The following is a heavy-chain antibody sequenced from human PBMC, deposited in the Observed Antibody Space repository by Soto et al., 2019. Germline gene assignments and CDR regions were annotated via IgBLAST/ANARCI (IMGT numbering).Heavy chain of an antibody. J-gene: IGHJ5*02. D-gene: IGHD4-17*01. CDR3: AREYDDYPYNWFDP. V-gene: IGHV1-69*08. Sequence: QVQLVQSGAEVKKPGSSVKVSCKASGGTFSSYTISWVRQAPGQGLEWMGRIIPILGIANYAQKFQGRVTITADKSTSTAYMELSSLRSEDTAVYYCAREYDDYPYNWFDPWGQGTLVTVSS. CDR2: IIPILGIA. CDR1: GGTFSSYT.